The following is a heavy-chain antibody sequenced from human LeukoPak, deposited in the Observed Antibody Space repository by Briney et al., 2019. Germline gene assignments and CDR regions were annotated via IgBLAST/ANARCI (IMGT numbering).Heavy chain of an antibody. CDR2: ISSSGSTI. V-gene: IGHV3-11*01. J-gene: IGHJ4*02. D-gene: IGHD6-13*01. CDR3: ARVGSSSSWYRYLDY. CDR1: GFTFSDYY. Sequence: GGSLRLSCAASGFTFSDYYMSWIRQAPGKGLEWVSYISSSGSTIYYADSVKGRFTISRDNAKNSLYLQMNSLRAEDTAVYYCARVGSSSSWYRYLDYWGQGTLVTVSS.